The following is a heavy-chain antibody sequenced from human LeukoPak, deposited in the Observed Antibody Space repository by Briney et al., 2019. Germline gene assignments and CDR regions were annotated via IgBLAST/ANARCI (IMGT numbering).Heavy chain of an antibody. Sequence: ASVKVSCKASEYTFTGYYMHWVRQAPGQGLEWMGWINPNSGGTNYAQKFQGWVTMTRDTSISTAYMELSRLRSDDTAVYYCARDRGYSYGLVFFDYWGQGTLVTVSS. CDR1: EYTFTGYY. CDR2: INPNSGGT. J-gene: IGHJ4*02. CDR3: ARDRGYSYGLVFFDY. V-gene: IGHV1-2*04. D-gene: IGHD5-18*01.